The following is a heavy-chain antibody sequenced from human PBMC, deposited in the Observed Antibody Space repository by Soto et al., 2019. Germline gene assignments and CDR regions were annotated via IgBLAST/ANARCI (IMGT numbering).Heavy chain of an antibody. CDR1: GGSLSSYH. CDR3: ARLLGAYGSGSYRPYYYYMDV. V-gene: IGHV4-59*08. J-gene: IGHJ6*03. D-gene: IGHD3-10*01. CDR2: IYFSGST. Sequence: SETLSLTCTVSGGSLSSYHWSWVPQPPGKGLEWIGYIYFSGSTNYNPPLQSRVTISVHTSKNQFSLKLSSVTAADTAVYYCARLLGAYGSGSYRPYYYYMDVWGKGTTVTVS.